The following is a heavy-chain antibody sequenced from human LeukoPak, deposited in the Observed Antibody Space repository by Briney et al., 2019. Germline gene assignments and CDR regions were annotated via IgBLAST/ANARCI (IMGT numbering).Heavy chain of an antibody. J-gene: IGHJ4*02. CDR1: GGSFSGYY. CDR3: ARGPHDYGDYAYDY. Sequence: PSETLSLTCAVYGGSFSGYYWSWIRRPPGKGLEWIGEINHSGSTNYNPSLKSRVTISVDTSKNQFSLKLSSVTAADTAVYYCARGPHDYGDYAYDYWGQGTLVTVSS. D-gene: IGHD4-17*01. V-gene: IGHV4-34*01. CDR2: INHSGST.